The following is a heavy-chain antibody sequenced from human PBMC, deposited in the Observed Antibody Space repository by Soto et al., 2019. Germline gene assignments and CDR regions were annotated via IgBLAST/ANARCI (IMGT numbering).Heavy chain of an antibody. V-gene: IGHV3-74*01. CDR1: GFTLSDYW. J-gene: IGHJ4*02. Sequence: GGSLRLSCAASGFTLSDYWMHWVRQVPGKGLVWVSRINSDGSSTTYADSVKGRFTISRDNAKNSLYLQMNSLRAEDTAVYYCARDYSSYGPFDYWGQGTLVTVSS. D-gene: IGHD5-18*01. CDR3: ARDYSSYGPFDY. CDR2: INSDGSST.